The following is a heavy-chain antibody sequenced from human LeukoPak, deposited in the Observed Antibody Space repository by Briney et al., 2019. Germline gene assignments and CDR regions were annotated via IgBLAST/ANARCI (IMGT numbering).Heavy chain of an antibody. CDR2: ISYDGSNK. D-gene: IGHD5-24*01. CDR1: GFTFSSYA. J-gene: IGHJ3*02. V-gene: IGHV3-30-3*01. CDR3: VKSAGKDGYRDSFDI. Sequence: GRSLRLSCAASGFTFSSYAMHWVRQAPGKGLEWVAVISYDGSNKYYADSVKGRFTISRDNSKNTLYLQMNSLRAEDTAVYYCVKSAGKDGYRDSFDIWGQGTLVTVSS.